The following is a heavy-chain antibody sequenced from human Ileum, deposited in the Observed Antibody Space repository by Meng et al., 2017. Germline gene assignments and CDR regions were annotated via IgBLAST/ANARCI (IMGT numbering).Heavy chain of an antibody. CDR3: ARDHGSLNWFDP. D-gene: IGHD6-25*01. J-gene: IGHJ5*02. CDR1: GFAFSVYH. V-gene: IGHV3-11*04. Sequence: QVQLVESRGGVANACVSLRLTCSASGFAFSVYHMTCIRQPPGKGLEGLASVSHTSGSLYFADSVKCRFSISRDNAKNSVSLQMPRLRVEDTAVYYCARDHGSLNWFDPWGQGTLVTVSS. CDR2: VSHTSGSL.